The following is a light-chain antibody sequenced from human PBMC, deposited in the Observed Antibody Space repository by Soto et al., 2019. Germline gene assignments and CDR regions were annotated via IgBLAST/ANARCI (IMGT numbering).Light chain of an antibody. Sequence: SYELTQPPSVSVAPGQTARITCGGNNIGSKSVHWYQQKPGQAHVLVVYDDSDRPSGIPERFSGSNSGNTATLTISRVEAGDEADYYCQVWDSSSDHRAVFGGGTKVTVL. CDR1: NIGSKS. CDR3: QVWDSSSDHRAV. V-gene: IGLV3-21*02. CDR2: DDS. J-gene: IGLJ3*02.